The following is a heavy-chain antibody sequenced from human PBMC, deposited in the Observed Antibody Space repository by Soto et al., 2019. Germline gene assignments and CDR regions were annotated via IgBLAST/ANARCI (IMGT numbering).Heavy chain of an antibody. CDR1: GFTFDDYA. Sequence: HPGGSLRLSCAASGFTFDDYAMHWVRQAPGKGLEWVSGISWNSGSIGYADSVKGRFTISRDNAKNSLYLQMNSLRAEDTALYYCAKDHRYSGYDSFFDYWGQGTLVTVSS. J-gene: IGHJ4*02. V-gene: IGHV3-9*01. D-gene: IGHD5-12*01. CDR3: AKDHRYSGYDSFFDY. CDR2: ISWNSGSI.